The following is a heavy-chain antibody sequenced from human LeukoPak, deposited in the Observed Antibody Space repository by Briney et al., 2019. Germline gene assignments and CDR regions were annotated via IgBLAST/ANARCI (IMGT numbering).Heavy chain of an antibody. D-gene: IGHD3-16*01. Sequence: PSETLSLTCTVSGGSISAYYWSWLRQPPGRGLEWIGYFYYSGSTTYNPSLRGRVTISVDTSNNQFSLKLNSVTAADTAVYCCARDGLRSGDAFDIWGQGTMVTVSS. CDR1: GGSISAYY. CDR2: FYYSGST. CDR3: ARDGLRSGDAFDI. V-gene: IGHV4-59*01. J-gene: IGHJ3*02.